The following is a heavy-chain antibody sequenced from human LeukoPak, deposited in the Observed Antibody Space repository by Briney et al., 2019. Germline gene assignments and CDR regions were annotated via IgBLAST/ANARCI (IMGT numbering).Heavy chain of an antibody. J-gene: IGHJ4*02. Sequence: ASVKVSCKASGYTLTNYALNWVRQAPGQGLEWMGWINTNTGNPTYAQGFTGRFVFSLDTSVNTAYLQISSLKAEDTAIYYCTRVQGYCSTTSCYPHYWGQGTLVTVSS. CDR2: INTNTGNP. D-gene: IGHD2-2*01. CDR3: TRVQGYCSTTSCYPHY. CDR1: GYTLTNYA. V-gene: IGHV7-4-1*02.